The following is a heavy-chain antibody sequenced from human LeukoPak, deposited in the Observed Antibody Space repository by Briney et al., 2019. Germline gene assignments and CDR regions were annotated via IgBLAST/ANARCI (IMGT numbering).Heavy chain of an antibody. Sequence: PGGSLRLSCAASGFTFDDYAMHWVRQAPGKGLEWVSGISWNSGSIGYADSVKGRFTISRDNAKNSLYLQMNSLRAEDTALYYCAKGDRIAAAGWGDYYCYGMDVWGQGTTVTVSS. J-gene: IGHJ6*02. CDR3: AKGDRIAAAGWGDYYCYGMDV. CDR1: GFTFDDYA. V-gene: IGHV3-9*01. D-gene: IGHD6-13*01. CDR2: ISWNSGSI.